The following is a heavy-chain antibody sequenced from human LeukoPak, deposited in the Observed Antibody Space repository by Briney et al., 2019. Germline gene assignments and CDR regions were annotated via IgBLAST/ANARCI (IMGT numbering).Heavy chain of an antibody. J-gene: IGHJ4*02. V-gene: IGHV3-21*01. Sequence: GGSLRLSCAASGCTFSSYSMNWVRQAPGKGLEWVSSISSSSSYIYYADSVKGRFTISRDNAKNSLYLQMNSLRAEDTAVYYCARGGGYSYGPSDYWGQGTLVTVSS. CDR2: ISSSSSYI. CDR3: ARGGGYSYGPSDY. D-gene: IGHD5-18*01. CDR1: GCTFSSYS.